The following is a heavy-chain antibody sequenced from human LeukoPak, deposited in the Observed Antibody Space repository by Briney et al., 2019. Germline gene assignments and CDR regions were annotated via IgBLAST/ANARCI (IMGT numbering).Heavy chain of an antibody. CDR2: ITGSGGDS. J-gene: IGHJ4*02. V-gene: IGHV3-23*01. CDR3: ARGVSGWPYYLDF. CDR1: GFTFDSYT. Sequence: GGSLRLSCAASGFTFDSYTVVWVRQAPGSGLGWGSAITGSGGDSYHADSAKGRFTVSRDNSKNTLFLQINSLRVEDTALYYCARGVSGWPYYLDFWGQGTLVTVSS. D-gene: IGHD6-25*01.